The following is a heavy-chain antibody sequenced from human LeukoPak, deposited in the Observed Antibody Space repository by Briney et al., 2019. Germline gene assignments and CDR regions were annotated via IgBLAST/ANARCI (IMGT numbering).Heavy chain of an antibody. Sequence: PGGSLSLSCAASGFTFSSYEMNWVRQAPGKGLEWVSYISSSGSTIYYADSVKGRFTISRDNAKNSLYLQMNSLRAEDTAVYYCARDCSSTSCPGYYYYYGMDVWGQGTTVTVSS. CDR1: GFTFSSYE. J-gene: IGHJ6*02. CDR2: ISSSGSTI. D-gene: IGHD2-2*01. CDR3: ARDCSSTSCPGYYYYYGMDV. V-gene: IGHV3-48*03.